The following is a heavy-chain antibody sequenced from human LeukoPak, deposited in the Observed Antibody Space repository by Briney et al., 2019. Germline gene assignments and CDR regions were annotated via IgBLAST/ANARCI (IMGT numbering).Heavy chain of an antibody. CDR2: ISSSSSYI. D-gene: IGHD2-2*01. Sequence: GGSLRLSSAASGFTFSSYSMNWVRQAPGKGLEWVSSISSSSSYIYYADSVKGRFTISRDNAKNSLYLQMNSLRAEDTAVYYCARDPDLGVVVPAAYFDYWGQGTLVTVSS. V-gene: IGHV3-21*01. CDR3: ARDPDLGVVVPAAYFDY. J-gene: IGHJ4*02. CDR1: GFTFSSYS.